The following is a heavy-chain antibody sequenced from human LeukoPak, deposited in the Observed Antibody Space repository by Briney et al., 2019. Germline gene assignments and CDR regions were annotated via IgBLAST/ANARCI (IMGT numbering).Heavy chain of an antibody. J-gene: IGHJ4*02. Sequence: GSLRLSFAASGFTFSTYCMHWVRQAPGKGLGGVAVISYDGSNEYYADSVKGRFTISRDNSKNTLYLQMSSLRAEDTAVYYCAKEFNRGLPDYWGQGTLATVPS. CDR2: ISYDGSNE. V-gene: IGHV3-30*18. CDR1: GFTFSTYC. CDR3: AKEFNRGLPDY. D-gene: IGHD2-21*01.